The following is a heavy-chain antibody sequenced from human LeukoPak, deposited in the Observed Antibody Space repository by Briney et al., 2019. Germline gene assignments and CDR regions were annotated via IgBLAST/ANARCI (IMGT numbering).Heavy chain of an antibody. CDR1: GFTFDDYA. V-gene: IGHV3-9*01. CDR2: ISWNSGSI. J-gene: IGHJ4*02. D-gene: IGHD4-17*01. CDR3: AKAASLSTVTTPLGY. Sequence: GGSLRLSCAASGFTFDDYAMHWVRQAPGKGLEWVSGISWNSGSIGYADSVKGRFTISGDNAKNSLYLQMNSLGAEDTALYYCAKAASLSTVTTPLGYWGQGTLVTVSS.